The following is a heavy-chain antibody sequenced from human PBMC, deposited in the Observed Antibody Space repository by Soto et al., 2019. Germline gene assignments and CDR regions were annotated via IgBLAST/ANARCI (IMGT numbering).Heavy chain of an antibody. CDR3: AGGPYSSSSSYYYYYMDV. J-gene: IGHJ6*03. Sequence: QVQLVQSGAEVKKPGASVKVSCRASGYTFTGYYMHWVRQAPGQGLEWMGWINPNSGGTNYAQKFQGWVTKTRDTSISTAYMELSRLRSDDTAVYYCAGGPYSSSSSYYYYYMDVWGKGTTVTVS. CDR1: GYTFTGYY. CDR2: INPNSGGT. D-gene: IGHD6-6*01. V-gene: IGHV1-2*04.